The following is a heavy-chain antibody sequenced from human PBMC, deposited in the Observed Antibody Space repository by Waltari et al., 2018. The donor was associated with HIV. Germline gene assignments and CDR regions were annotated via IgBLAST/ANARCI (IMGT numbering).Heavy chain of an antibody. J-gene: IGHJ4*02. Sequence: QVQLVESGGGLVEPGGSLRLSCAASGFTFSDYYMNWIRQAPGKGLEWVSYIISSGNSIYYADSVKGRFTISRDNAKNSLYLQLNSLRAEDTAVYYCARDRYYDTSGYRSLDYWGQGTLVTVSS. V-gene: IGHV3-11*01. CDR1: GFTFSDYY. D-gene: IGHD3-22*01. CDR3: ARDRYYDTSGYRSLDY. CDR2: IISSGNSI.